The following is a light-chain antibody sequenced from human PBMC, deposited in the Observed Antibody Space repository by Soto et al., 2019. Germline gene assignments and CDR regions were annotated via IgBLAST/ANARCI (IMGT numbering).Light chain of an antibody. V-gene: IGKV1-27*01. CDR1: QGIRNS. J-gene: IGKJ4*01. CDR2: AAS. Sequence: DIQMTQSPSFLSASVEDRVTITCRASQGIRNSLAWYQHKPGKVPKLLIYAASTLYSGVSSRFSGSGSGTDFTLTIGSLQPEDVAVYYCQKHSSVPFTFGGGTKVEIK. CDR3: QKHSSVPFT.